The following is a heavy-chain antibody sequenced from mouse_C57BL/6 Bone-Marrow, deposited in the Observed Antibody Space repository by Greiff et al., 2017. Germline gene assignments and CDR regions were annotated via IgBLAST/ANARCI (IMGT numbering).Heavy chain of an antibody. V-gene: IGHV14-4*01. Sequence: EVQLQQSGAELVRPGASVKLSCTASVFNFKDDYMHWVKQRPEQGLDWMGWIDPANGDTDYASKFQGTATLTADTSSNTAYLQLSSLTSEDTDVYYCYSWFILNWGQGTLVTVSA. CDR2: IDPANGDT. CDR1: VFNFKDDY. CDR3: YSWFILN. J-gene: IGHJ3*01. D-gene: IGHD1-1*01.